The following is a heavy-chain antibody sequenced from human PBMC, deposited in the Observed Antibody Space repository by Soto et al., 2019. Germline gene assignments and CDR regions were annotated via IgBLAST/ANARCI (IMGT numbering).Heavy chain of an antibody. CDR3: VRVGSGSYSWRDP. V-gene: IGHV3-74*01. CDR1: GFIFSSYW. J-gene: IGHJ5*02. CDR2: INTDGGTT. Sequence: EVQLEESGGDLVKPGGSLRLSCTASGFIFSSYWMHWVRQAPGQGLVWVSRINTDGGTTTYAESVKGRFTISRDNARNTLYLQMNSLRPEDTALYYCVRVGSGSYSWRDPWGQGTLVTVSS. D-gene: IGHD1-26*01.